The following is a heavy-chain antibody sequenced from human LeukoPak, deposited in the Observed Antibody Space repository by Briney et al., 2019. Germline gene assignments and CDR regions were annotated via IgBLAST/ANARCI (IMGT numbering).Heavy chain of an antibody. D-gene: IGHD2-15*01. V-gene: IGHV3-74*01. CDR1: GFNFSMYW. CDR2: INSDGSSI. J-gene: IGHJ2*01. Sequence: GGSLRLSCAGSGFNFSMYWMHWVRQAPGKGLVWVSRINSDGSSISYADSVKGRFTISRDNAKNTLYLQMNSLRAEDTAVYYCARAYCSGGSCPYWYFDLWGRGTLVTGSP. CDR3: ARAYCSGGSCPYWYFDL.